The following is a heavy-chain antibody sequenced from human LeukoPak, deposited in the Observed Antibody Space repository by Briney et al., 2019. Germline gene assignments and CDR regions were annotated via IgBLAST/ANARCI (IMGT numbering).Heavy chain of an antibody. CDR3: ARRVAAAADAFDI. V-gene: IGHV3-21*01. Sequence: PGGSLRLSCAASGFTFSSSSMNWVRQAPGKGLEWVSSISNSSSHIYYADSVKGRFTISRDNAKNSLYLQMNSLRAEDTAVYYCARRVAAAADAFDIWGQGTMVTVSS. CDR1: GFTFSSSS. D-gene: IGHD6-13*01. J-gene: IGHJ3*02. CDR2: ISNSSSHI.